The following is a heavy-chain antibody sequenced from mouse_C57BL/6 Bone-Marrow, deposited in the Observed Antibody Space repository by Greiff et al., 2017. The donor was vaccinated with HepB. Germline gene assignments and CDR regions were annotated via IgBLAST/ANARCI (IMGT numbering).Heavy chain of an antibody. J-gene: IGHJ2*01. Sequence: QVQLQQPGAELVKPGASVKLSCKASGYTFTSYWMHWVKQRPGQGLEWIGMIHPNSGSTNYNEKFKSKATLTVDKSSSTAYMQRSSLTSEDSAVYYCARRGNWYYFDYWGQGTTLTVSS. CDR2: IHPNSGST. D-gene: IGHD4-1*01. CDR1: GYTFTSYW. V-gene: IGHV1-64*01. CDR3: ARRGNWYYFDY.